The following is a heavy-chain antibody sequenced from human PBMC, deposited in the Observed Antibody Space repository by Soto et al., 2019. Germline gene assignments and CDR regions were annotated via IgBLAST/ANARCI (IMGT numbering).Heavy chain of an antibody. D-gene: IGHD6-19*01. J-gene: IGHJ4*02. CDR2: VYYSGST. Sequence: QLQLQESGPGLVKPSETLSLTCSVSGDSVSSSNFYWGWIRQPPGKGLEWIGSVYYSGSTYYNPSLKSRVTMSVDTSKNQFSLKLSSVTAADAAVYYCARHPTFSGWEYYFDYLGQGTLVTVSS. CDR3: ARHPTFSGWEYYFDY. V-gene: IGHV4-39*01. CDR1: GDSVSSSNFY.